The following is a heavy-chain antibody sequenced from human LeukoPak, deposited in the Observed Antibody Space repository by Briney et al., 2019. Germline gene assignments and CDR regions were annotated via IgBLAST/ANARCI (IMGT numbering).Heavy chain of an antibody. CDR1: GGTFSSYA. D-gene: IGHD6-19*01. CDR3: ARDLGEYSSGWYPLGY. Sequence: GASVKVSCKASGGTFSSYAISWVRQAPGQGLECMGGIIPIFGTANYAQKFQGRVTITADESTSTAYMELSSLRSEDTAVYYCARDLGEYSSGWYPLGYWGQGTLVTVSS. V-gene: IGHV1-69*13. J-gene: IGHJ4*02. CDR2: IIPIFGTA.